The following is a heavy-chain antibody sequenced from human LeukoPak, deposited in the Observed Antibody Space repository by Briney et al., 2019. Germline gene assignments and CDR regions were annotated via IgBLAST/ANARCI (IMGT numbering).Heavy chain of an antibody. D-gene: IGHD6-13*01. CDR2: INPNSGGT. J-gene: IGHJ4*02. CDR3: ARDPYSS. Sequence: XQAPXXGLEWIGWINPNSGGTNYAQKFQGRVTMTRDTSISTAYMELSRLRSDDTAVYYCARDPYSSWGQGTLVTVSS. V-gene: IGHV1-2*02.